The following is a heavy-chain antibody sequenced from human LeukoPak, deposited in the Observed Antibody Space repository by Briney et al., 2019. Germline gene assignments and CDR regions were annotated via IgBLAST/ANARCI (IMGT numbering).Heavy chain of an antibody. CDR3: ARDGRGAYTGYFDY. D-gene: IGHD3-16*01. CDR1: GGSISSGGYY. V-gene: IGHV4-30-2*01. Sequence: SETLSLTCTVSGGSISSGGYYWSWIRQPPGKGLEWIGYIYHSGSAYYNPSLKSRVTISVDRSKNQFSLKLSSVTAADTAVYYCARDGRGAYTGYFDYWGQGTLVTVSS. CDR2: IYHSGSA. J-gene: IGHJ4*02.